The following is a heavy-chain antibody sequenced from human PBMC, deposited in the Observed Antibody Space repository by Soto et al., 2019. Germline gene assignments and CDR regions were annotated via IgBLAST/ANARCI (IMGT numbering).Heavy chain of an antibody. CDR3: SRVVVSYYYGMDF. CDR2: IYHSGTT. J-gene: IGHJ6*02. V-gene: IGHV4-30-2*01. D-gene: IGHD2-15*01. CDR1: GGSINSGDYS. Sequence: PSETLSLTCTVSGGSINSGDYSWTWIRQPPGKGLEWIGYIYHSGTTYYNMPLKSRVTISVDRSKNQFSLKLSSVTAADTAVYYCSRVVVSYYYGMDFWGQGTTVTVSS.